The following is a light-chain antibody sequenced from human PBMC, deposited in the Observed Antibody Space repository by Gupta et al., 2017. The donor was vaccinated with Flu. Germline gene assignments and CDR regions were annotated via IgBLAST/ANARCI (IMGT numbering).Light chain of an antibody. V-gene: IGLV2-14*01. CDR1: NSDVGDYNY. J-gene: IGLJ1*01. Sequence: QSALTQPASVSGSPGQSITISCTGTNSDVGDYNYVSWYLQHPGKAPKLMLYEVSNRPSGVSNRFSGSKSGNTASLTISGLQAEEEADYYCSSYTSSSTLYVFGTGTKLTVL. CDR3: SSYTSSSTLYV. CDR2: EVS.